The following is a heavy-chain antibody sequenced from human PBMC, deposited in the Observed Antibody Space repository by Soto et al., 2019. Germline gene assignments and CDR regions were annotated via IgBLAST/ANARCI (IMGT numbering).Heavy chain of an antibody. Sequence: QVQLQESGPGLVKPSQTLSLTCTVSGGSISSGGYYWSCIRQHPGKGLEWIGYIYYSGSTYYNPSLKRRVTISVETSKNQCSRKLSSVTAADTAVYYCARGGRRSPGMDVWGQGTTVTVSS. V-gene: IGHV4-31*03. CDR2: IYYSGST. CDR3: ARGGRRSPGMDV. J-gene: IGHJ6*02. CDR1: GGSISSGGYY.